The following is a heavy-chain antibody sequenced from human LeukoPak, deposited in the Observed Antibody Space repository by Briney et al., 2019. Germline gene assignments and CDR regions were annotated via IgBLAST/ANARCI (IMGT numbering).Heavy chain of an antibody. CDR3: ARDGSGSYYKWFDP. CDR1: GGSMSSYY. CDR2: IYYIGST. J-gene: IGHJ5*02. V-gene: IGHV4-59*01. D-gene: IGHD3-10*01. Sequence: KPSETLSLTCTVSGGSMSSYYWSWIRQPPGKGLEWIGYIYYIGSTNYNPSLKSRVTISVDTSKNQFSLKLSSVTAADTAVYYCARDGSGSYYKWFDPWGQGTLVIVSS.